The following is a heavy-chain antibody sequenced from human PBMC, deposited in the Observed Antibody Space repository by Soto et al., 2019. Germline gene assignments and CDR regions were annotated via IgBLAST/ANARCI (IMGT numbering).Heavy chain of an antibody. V-gene: IGHV4-4*07. J-gene: IGHJ6*02. D-gene: IGHD6-13*01. CDR1: GGCISSYY. CDR3: ARDSLLEAAGTPIYYYYGMEV. Sequence: PXASLSLNCTVCGGCISSYYWSGIRQPAGKGLEWIGRIYTSGSTNYNPSLKSRVTMSVDTSKNQFSLKLSSVTAADTAVYYCARDSLLEAAGTPIYYYYGMEVWGQGTTVTVSS. CDR2: IYTSGST.